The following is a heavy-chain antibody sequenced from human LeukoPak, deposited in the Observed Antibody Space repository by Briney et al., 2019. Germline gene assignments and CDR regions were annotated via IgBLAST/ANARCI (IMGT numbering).Heavy chain of an antibody. J-gene: IGHJ4*02. CDR1: GFTFSSYG. V-gene: IGHV3-33*01. Sequence: PGRSLRLSCAASGFTFSSYGMHWVRQAPGKGLEWVAVIWYDGSNKYYADSVKGRFTISRDNSKNTLYLQMNSLRAEDTAVYYCARDRNQWDRTPIACDYWGQGTLVTVSS. CDR3: ARDRNQWDRTPIACDY. D-gene: IGHD1-14*01. CDR2: IWYDGSNK.